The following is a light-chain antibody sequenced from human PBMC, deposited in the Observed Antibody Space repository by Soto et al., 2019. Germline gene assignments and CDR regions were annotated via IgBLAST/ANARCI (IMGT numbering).Light chain of an antibody. J-gene: IGKJ1*01. V-gene: IGKV1-5*03. Sequence: DIQMTQSPSTLSASVGDRVTTTCRASQSISSWLAWYQQKPGKAPKLLIYKASSLESGVPSRFSGSGSGTDFTLTISRLEPEDFAVYYCQQYGSSPRTFGQGTKVDIK. CDR1: QSISSW. CDR2: KAS. CDR3: QQYGSSPRT.